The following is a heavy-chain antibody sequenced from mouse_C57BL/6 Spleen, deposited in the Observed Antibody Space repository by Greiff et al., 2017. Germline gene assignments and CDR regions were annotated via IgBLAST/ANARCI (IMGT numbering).Heavy chain of an antibody. Sequence: QVQLQQPGAELVMPGASVKLSCKASGYTFTSYWMHWVKQRPGQGLEWIGEIDPSDSYTNYNQKFKGKSTLTVDNSSSTAYMQLSSLTSEDSAVYYCARWDHDSYGYWGQGTTRTVAS. J-gene: IGHJ2*01. CDR3: ARWDHDSYGY. CDR1: GYTFTSYW. V-gene: IGHV1-69*01. D-gene: IGHD1-1*02. CDR2: IDPSDSYT.